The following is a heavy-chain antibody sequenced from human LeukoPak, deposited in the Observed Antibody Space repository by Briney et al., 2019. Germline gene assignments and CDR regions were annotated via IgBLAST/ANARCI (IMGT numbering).Heavy chain of an antibody. V-gene: IGHV5-51*01. CDR3: ARQLIRSGGYSGFDI. CDR2: IYPGDSGT. Sequence: GESLKISCKGSGYSFTNYWIGWVRQMPGKGVEWMGIIYPGDSGTTYSPSFQGQVTFSADKSISSAYLQWSSLKASDTAMYYCARQLIRSGGYSGFDIWGQGTMVTVSS. D-gene: IGHD2-15*01. J-gene: IGHJ3*02. CDR1: GYSFTNYW.